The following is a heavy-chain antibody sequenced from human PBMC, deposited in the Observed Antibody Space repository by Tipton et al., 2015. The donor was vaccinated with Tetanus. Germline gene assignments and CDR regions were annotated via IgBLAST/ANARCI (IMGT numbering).Heavy chain of an antibody. D-gene: IGHD3-3*01. J-gene: IGHJ4*02. Sequence: TLSLTCIVSGGSLRTSDYYGAWVRQSPGKGLEWIGSVSYSGRTYYNPSLKSRVTMSVDTSKKDFSVRLTSVTAADTAVYYCARANFDFSKKGPFDSWGQGILVIVSA. CDR1: GGSLRTSDYY. V-gene: IGHV4-39*02. CDR2: VSYSGRT. CDR3: ARANFDFSKKGPFDS.